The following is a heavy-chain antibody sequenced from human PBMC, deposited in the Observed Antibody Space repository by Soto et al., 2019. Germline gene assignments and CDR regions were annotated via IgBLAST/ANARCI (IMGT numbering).Heavy chain of an antibody. CDR2: ISSNGGST. D-gene: IGHD1-26*01. J-gene: IGHJ6*02. CDR3: VKWWEGCVAPPYYYYGMDV. CDR1: GFTFSSYA. V-gene: IGHV3-64D*08. Sequence: GGSLRLSCSASGFTFSSYAMHWVRQAPGKGLEYVSAISSNGGSTYYADSVKGRFTISRDNSKNTLYLQMSSLRAEDAAVYYCVKWWEGCVAPPYYYYGMDVWGQGTTVTVSS.